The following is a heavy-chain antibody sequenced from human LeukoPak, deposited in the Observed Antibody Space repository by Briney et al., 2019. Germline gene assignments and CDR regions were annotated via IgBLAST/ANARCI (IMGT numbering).Heavy chain of an antibody. J-gene: IGHJ6*02. CDR2: IYTSGST. CDR3: ARDRGVWFGESITYYGMDV. Sequence: TLSLTCTVSGGSISSGSYYWSWIRQPAGKGLEWIGRIYTSGSTNYNPSLKSRVTISVDTSKNQFSLKLSSVTAADTAVYYCARDRGVWFGESITYYGMDVWGQGTTVTVSS. D-gene: IGHD3-10*01. CDR1: GGSISSGSYY. V-gene: IGHV4-61*02.